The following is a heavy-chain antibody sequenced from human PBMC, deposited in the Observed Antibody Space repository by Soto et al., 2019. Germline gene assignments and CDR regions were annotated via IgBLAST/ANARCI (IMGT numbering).Heavy chain of an antibody. CDR1: GFTYSSYC. J-gene: IGHJ4*02. CDR2: ISGSGTTK. D-gene: IGHD6-25*01. V-gene: IGHV3-23*01. Sequence: PGGSLRLSCAASGFTYSSYCMHWVRQAPGKGLEWVSAISGSGTTKYTADSVKGRFTISRDNSENTLYLHTNSLRAEDTAIYYCTKFFVETGDSSGWPWSFHYWGLATLVTVSS. CDR3: TKFFVETGDSSGWPWSFHY.